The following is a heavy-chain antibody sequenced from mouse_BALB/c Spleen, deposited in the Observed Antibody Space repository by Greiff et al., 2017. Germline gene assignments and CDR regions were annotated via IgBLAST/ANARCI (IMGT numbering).Heavy chain of an antibody. Sequence: EVQLVESGGGLVKPGGSLKLSCAASGFAFSSYDMSWVRQTPEKRLVWVAYISSGGGSTYYPDTVKGRFTISRDNAKNTLYLQMSSLKSEDTAMYYGARQGGYDSWFAYWGEGTLVTVSA. CDR1: GFAFSSYD. V-gene: IGHV5-12-1*01. J-gene: IGHJ3*01. D-gene: IGHD2-2*01. CDR2: ISSGGGST. CDR3: ARQGGYDSWFAY.